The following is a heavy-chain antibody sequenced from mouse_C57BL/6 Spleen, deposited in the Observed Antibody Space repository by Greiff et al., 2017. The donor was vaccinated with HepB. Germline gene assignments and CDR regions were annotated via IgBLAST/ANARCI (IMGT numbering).Heavy chain of an antibody. J-gene: IGHJ2*01. V-gene: IGHV5-4*01. CDR2: ISDGGSYT. D-gene: IGHD2-2*01. Sequence: EVQLVESGGGLVKPGGSLKLSCAASGFTFSSYAMSWVRQTPEKRLEWVATISDGGSYTYYPDNVKGRFTISRDNAKNNLYLQMSHLKSEDTAMYYCARDLMVTTYYFDYWGQGTTLTVSS. CDR1: GFTFSSYA. CDR3: ARDLMVTTYYFDY.